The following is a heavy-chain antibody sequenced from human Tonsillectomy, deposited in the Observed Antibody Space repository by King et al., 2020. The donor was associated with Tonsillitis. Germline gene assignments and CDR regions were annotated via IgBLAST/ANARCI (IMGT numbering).Heavy chain of an antibody. CDR1: GYTFTDFP. CDR2: VNPDTGDA. J-gene: IGHJ5*02. CDR3: ATARGGVVRGLTPRNYFDP. Sequence: QLVQSGAEVKKPGASVRVSCTASGYTFTDFPINWVRQAPGQGLEWMGLVNPDTGDAGSAQRFQGRVTMSRDTSIGTAYMELSSLRSDDTAVYYCATARGGVVRGLTPRNYFDPWGQGTLVTVSS. V-gene: IGHV1-8*01. D-gene: IGHD3-10*01.